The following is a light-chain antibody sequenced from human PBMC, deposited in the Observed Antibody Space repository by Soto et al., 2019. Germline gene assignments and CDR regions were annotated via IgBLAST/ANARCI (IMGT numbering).Light chain of an antibody. CDR2: SDN. J-gene: IGLJ3*02. CDR3: ATWDDSLDGLV. CDR1: SSNIGTNT. V-gene: IGLV1-44*01. Sequence: QSVLTQPPSASGTPGQRVIISCSGSSSNIGTNTVSWYQHLPTTAPKLLIYSDNQRPSGVPDRFSGSKSGTSASLAISGLQSGDEADYYWATWDDSLDGLVFGGGTKLTVL.